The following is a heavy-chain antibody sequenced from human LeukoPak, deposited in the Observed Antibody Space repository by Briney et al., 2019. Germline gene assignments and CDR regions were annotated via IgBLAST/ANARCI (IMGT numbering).Heavy chain of an antibody. CDR3: AREDRRLGPYYYYYMDV. D-gene: IGHD3-16*01. J-gene: IGHJ6*03. V-gene: IGHV4-31*03. Sequence: SETLSLTCTVSGGSISRGGYYWSWIRQHPGTGLERIVYMYCSGSTYYNASRKSRVTISVDTSKNQFSLKLSSVTAADTAVYYCAREDRRLGPYYYYYMDVGGKGTTVTVSS. CDR1: GGSISRGGYY. CDR2: MYCSGST.